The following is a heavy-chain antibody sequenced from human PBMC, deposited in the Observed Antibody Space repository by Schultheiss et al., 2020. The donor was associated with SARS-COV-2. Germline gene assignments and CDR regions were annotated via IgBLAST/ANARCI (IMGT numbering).Heavy chain of an antibody. V-gene: IGHV3-66*01. CDR2: IGTAGDT. CDR1: GFTVSSNY. Sequence: GGSLRLSCAASGFTVSSNYMSWVRQAPGKGLEWVSAIGTAGDTYYQGSVKGRFTISRDNSKNSLYLQMNSLRAEDTAVYYCARALALGVRYFDLWGRGTLVTVSS. CDR3: ARALALGVRYFDL. D-gene: IGHD3-3*02. J-gene: IGHJ2*01.